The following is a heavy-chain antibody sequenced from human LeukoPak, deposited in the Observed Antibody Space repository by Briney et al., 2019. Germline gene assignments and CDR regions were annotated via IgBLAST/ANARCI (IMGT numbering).Heavy chain of an antibody. CDR1: GFTFSSYW. D-gene: IGHD1-1*01. CDR2: IKQDGSEK. V-gene: IGHV3-7*02. J-gene: IGHJ4*02. Sequence: PGGSLRLSCAPSGFTFSSYWMSWVRQAPGKGLEWGANIKQDGSEKYYVETVQDLFTLYRDNAKNELYLQMSSRRAEDTAVYYCARRYNWNDPIRDYWGQGTLVTVS. CDR3: ARRYNWNDPIRDY.